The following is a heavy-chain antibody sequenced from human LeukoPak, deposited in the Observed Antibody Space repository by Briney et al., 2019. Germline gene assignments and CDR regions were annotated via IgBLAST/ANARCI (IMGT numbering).Heavy chain of an antibody. CDR3: ASTGYSSGWVDY. CDR2: IYYSGST. Sequence: SETLSLTCTVSGGSISSYYWSWIRQPPGKGLEWIGYIYYSGSTNYNPSLKSRVTISVDTSKNQFSLKLSSVTAADTAVYYCASTGYSSGWVDYWGQGALVTVSS. V-gene: IGHV4-59*08. D-gene: IGHD6-19*01. CDR1: GGSISSYY. J-gene: IGHJ4*02.